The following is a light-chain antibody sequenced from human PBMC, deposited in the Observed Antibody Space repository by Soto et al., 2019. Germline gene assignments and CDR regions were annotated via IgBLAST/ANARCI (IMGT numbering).Light chain of an antibody. V-gene: IGKV1-9*01. CDR2: DTS. J-gene: IGKJ5*01. CDR3: QQLKSYPIT. CDR1: QGINSD. Sequence: DIQLTQSPSFLSASIGDRVTITCRASQGINSDLAWYQQKPGEAPKLLIFDTSTLQSGVPLRFSGRGSGTEFTLTIRRLQPEDFGNYYCQQLKSYPITFGQGTRLDIK.